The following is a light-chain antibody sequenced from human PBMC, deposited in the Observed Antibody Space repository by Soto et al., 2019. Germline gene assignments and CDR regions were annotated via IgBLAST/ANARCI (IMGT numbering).Light chain of an antibody. V-gene: IGKV1-5*03. Sequence: DIQMTQSPSTLSASVGDRVTITCRASQSINNWLAWYQQKPAKAPNLLIYKASNLESGVPSRFSGSGSGTEFTLTISSLQPDDFATYYCQQYNDYSWTFGQGTKVEIK. CDR1: QSINNW. CDR3: QQYNDYSWT. CDR2: KAS. J-gene: IGKJ1*01.